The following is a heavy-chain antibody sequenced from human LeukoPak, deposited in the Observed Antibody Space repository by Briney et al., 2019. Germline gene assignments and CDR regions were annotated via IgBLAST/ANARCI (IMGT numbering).Heavy chain of an antibody. Sequence: ASVKVSCKASGDTFTTYDVNWVRQATGQGLEWMGWMNPNSGSTGYAQNFQGRVTMTMNTSITTAYMELTSLTSEDTAVYYCARSTMGARRRYDYWGLGTLVTVSS. D-gene: IGHD3-10*01. V-gene: IGHV1-8*01. CDR2: MNPNSGST. CDR3: ARSTMGARRRYDY. CDR1: GDTFTTYD. J-gene: IGHJ4*02.